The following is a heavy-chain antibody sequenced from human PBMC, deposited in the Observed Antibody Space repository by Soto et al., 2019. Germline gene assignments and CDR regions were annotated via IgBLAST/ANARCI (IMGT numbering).Heavy chain of an antibody. J-gene: IGHJ4*02. CDR3: GRSPRNWGFDY. V-gene: IGHV1-8*01. CDR2: MNPNSGNT. Sequence: QVQLVQSGAEVKKPGALVKVSCKASGYTFTSYDINWVRQATGQGFEWMGWMNPNSGNTGYAQKFQVRVTMTRDTSITTAYMELSSLRSEDTAVYYCGRSPRNWGFDYWGLGTLVTVSS. D-gene: IGHD7-27*01. CDR1: GYTFTSYD.